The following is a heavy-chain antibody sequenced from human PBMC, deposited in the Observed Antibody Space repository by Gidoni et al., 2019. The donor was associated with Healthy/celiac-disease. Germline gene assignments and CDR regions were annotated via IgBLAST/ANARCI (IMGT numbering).Heavy chain of an antibody. J-gene: IGHJ4*02. V-gene: IGHV3-30*18. Sequence: QVQLVESGGGVVQPGRSLRLSCAASGFTFSSYGTHWVRQAPGKGLEWVAVISYDGSNKYYADSVKGRFTISRDNSKNTLYLQMNSLRAEDTAVYYCAKDLPFDYWGQGTLVTVSS. CDR2: ISYDGSNK. CDR3: AKDLPFDY. CDR1: GFTFSSYG.